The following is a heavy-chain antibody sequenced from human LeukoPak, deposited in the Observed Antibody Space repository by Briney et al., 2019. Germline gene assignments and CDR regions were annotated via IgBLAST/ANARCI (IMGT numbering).Heavy chain of an antibody. CDR1: GFTFSSYG. CDR3: AKDQTADYYYYMDV. J-gene: IGHJ6*03. CDR2: ISGSGGST. V-gene: IGHV3-23*01. Sequence: GGSLRLSCAASGFTFSSYGMSWVRQAPGKGLEWVSAISGSGGSTYYADSVKGRFTISRDNSKNTLYLQMNSLRAEDTAVYYCAKDQTADYYYYMDVWGKGTTVTISS.